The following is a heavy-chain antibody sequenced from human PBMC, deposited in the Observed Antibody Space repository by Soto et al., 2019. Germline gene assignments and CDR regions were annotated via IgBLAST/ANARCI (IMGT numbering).Heavy chain of an antibody. Sequence: GRSLRLSCAASGFTLSSKYMSWVRQAPGKGLEWVSVIYSDGSTYYADSVKGRFTISRDNSKNTLYLQMNSLRAEDTAVYYCATERGPTYYFDYWGRGTLVTVPQ. D-gene: IGHD2-21*01. CDR3: ATERGPTYYFDY. J-gene: IGHJ4*02. V-gene: IGHV3-53*01. CDR1: GFTLSSKY. CDR2: IYSDGST.